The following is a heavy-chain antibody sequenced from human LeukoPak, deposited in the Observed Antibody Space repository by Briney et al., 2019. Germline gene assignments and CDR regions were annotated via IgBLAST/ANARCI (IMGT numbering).Heavy chain of an antibody. Sequence: SETLPLTCAVSGYSISSGYYWGWSRQPPGKGLEWIGSIYHSGSTYYNPSLKSRVTISVDTSKNQFSLKLSSVTAADTAVYYCARLLPSPKRLRLGELSLYHYYMDVWGKGTTVTVSS. V-gene: IGHV4-38-2*01. D-gene: IGHD3-16*02. CDR1: GYSISSGYY. CDR2: IYHSGST. J-gene: IGHJ6*03. CDR3: ARLLPSPKRLRLGELSLYHYYMDV.